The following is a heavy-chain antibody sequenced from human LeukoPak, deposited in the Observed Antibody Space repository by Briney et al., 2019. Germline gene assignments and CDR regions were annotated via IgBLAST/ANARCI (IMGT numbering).Heavy chain of an antibody. CDR2: ISSSSSTI. Sequence: GGSLRLSSHLAELSPASLCTGCVRQAPGKGLEWVSYISSSSSTIYYAESVKGRFTISRDNAKNSLYLQMNSLRVEDTAVYYCARPRGNSGSYPLDYWGQGTLVTVSS. V-gene: IGHV3-48*01. D-gene: IGHD1-26*01. CDR1: AELSPAS. CDR3: ARPRGNSGSYPLDY. J-gene: IGHJ4*02.